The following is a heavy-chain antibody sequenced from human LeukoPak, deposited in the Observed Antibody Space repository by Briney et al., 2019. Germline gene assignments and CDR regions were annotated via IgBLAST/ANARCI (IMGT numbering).Heavy chain of an antibody. CDR2: IKQDGSEK. D-gene: IGHD1-14*01. CDR3: ARVVGNRYFDY. J-gene: IGHJ4*02. CDR1: GFTFSSYW. V-gene: IGHV3-7*01. Sequence: GGSLRLSCAASGFTFSSYWMTWVRQAPGKGLEWVANIKQDGSEKYYVDSVKGRFTISRDNAKNSLYLQMNSLRAEDTAVYYCARVVGNRYFDYWGQGTLVTVSS.